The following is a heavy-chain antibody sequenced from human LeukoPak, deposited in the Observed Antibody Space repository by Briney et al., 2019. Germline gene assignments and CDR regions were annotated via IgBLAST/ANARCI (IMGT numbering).Heavy chain of an antibody. CDR2: IYYSGST. V-gene: IGHV4-31*03. D-gene: IGHD2-15*01. CDR1: GGSISSGGYY. CDR3: ARDGGPIDY. Sequence: SETLSLTCTVSGGSISSGGYYWSWIRQHPGKGLEYIGYIYYSGSTYNNPPLRSRVIISVDTSKSQFSLNLDSVTAADTAVYYCARDGGPIDYWGQGTLVTVSS. J-gene: IGHJ4*02.